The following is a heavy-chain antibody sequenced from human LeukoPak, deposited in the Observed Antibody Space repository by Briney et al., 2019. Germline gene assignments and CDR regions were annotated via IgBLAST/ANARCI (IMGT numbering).Heavy chain of an antibody. CDR1: GFTFSNAW. CDR2: IKSKTDGGTT. V-gene: IGHV3-15*01. CDR3: SSAPGWFDP. Sequence: GGSLRLSCAASGFTFSNAWMSWVRQAPGKGLEWVGCIKSKTDGGTTDYAAPVKGRFTISRDDSKNTLYLQMNSLKTEDTAVYYCSSAPGWFDPWGQGTLVTVSS. J-gene: IGHJ5*02.